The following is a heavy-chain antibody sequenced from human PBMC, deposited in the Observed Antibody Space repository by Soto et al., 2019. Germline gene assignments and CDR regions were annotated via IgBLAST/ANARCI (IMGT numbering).Heavy chain of an antibody. V-gene: IGHV1-24*01. CDR3: AKSSPYRLVQTPTGNQYYSPMAV. CDR2: FDPEDGES. CDR1: GYTLTELS. D-gene: IGHD1-1*01. Sequence: ASVKVSCKVSGYTLTELSMHWVRQAPLRGREWMGGFDPEDGESIYAQKFQGRVTMTEAKSTDTAYMELSSLTSADTAVYYCAKSSPYRLVQTPTGNQYYSPMAVWGQGTTVTVAS. J-gene: IGHJ6*01.